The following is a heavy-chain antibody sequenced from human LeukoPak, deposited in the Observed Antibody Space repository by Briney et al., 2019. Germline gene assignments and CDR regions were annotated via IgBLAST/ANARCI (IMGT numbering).Heavy chain of an antibody. D-gene: IGHD6-6*01. Sequence: GASVKVSCKASGYTFTGYYMHWVRQAPGQGLEWMGWINPSSGGTNYAQKFQGRVTMTRDTSISTAYMELSRLRSDDTAVYYCARRSIAAGYDYWGQGTLVTVSS. J-gene: IGHJ4*02. CDR3: ARRSIAAGYDY. CDR1: GYTFTGYY. V-gene: IGHV1-2*02. CDR2: INPSSGGT.